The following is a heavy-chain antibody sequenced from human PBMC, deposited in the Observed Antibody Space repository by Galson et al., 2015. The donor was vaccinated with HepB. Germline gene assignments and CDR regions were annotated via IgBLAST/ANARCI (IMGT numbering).Heavy chain of an antibody. CDR2: VFYSGTT. J-gene: IGHJ4*02. CDR1: GDSVITNRYY. V-gene: IGHV4-61*01. D-gene: IGHD6-19*01. CDR3: ARDPAGIKTGWLPSYFDY. Sequence: ETLSLTCTVSGDSVITNRYYWSWIRQPPGKGLEWIGYVFYSGTTNYNPSLKSRVTISVDKSKNQFSLELNSVTAADTAVYYCARDPAGIKTGWLPSYFDYWGQGTLVTVSS.